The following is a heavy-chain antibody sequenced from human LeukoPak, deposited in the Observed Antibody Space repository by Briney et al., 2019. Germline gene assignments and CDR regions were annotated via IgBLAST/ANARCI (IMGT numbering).Heavy chain of an antibody. J-gene: IGHJ4*02. D-gene: IGHD3-3*01. CDR1: GGSISSYY. V-gene: IGHV4-59*01. CDR2: IYYSGST. CDR3: ARVNPSDFRSGDLSPYFDY. Sequence: PSETLSLTCTVSGGSISSYYWSWIRQPPGKGLEWIGYIYYSGSTNYNPSLKSRVTISVDTSKNQFSLKLSSVTAADTAVYYCARVNPSDFRSGDLSPYFDYWGQGTLVTVSS.